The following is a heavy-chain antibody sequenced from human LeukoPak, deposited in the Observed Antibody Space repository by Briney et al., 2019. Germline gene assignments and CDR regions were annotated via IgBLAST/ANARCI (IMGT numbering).Heavy chain of an antibody. Sequence: PGRSLRLSCAASGFTISSYAMSWVRQAPGKGLEWVSSVSDSGATYYADSVKGRFTISRDNSKNTLYLQMNSLRAEDTAVYYCAKGASRIAPRGVDYWGQGTLVTVSS. J-gene: IGHJ4*02. V-gene: IGHV3-23*01. CDR3: AKGASRIAPRGVDY. CDR1: GFTISSYA. D-gene: IGHD6-13*01. CDR2: VSDSGAT.